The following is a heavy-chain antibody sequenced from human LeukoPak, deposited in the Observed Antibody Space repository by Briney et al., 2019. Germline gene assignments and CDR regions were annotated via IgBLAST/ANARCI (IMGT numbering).Heavy chain of an antibody. V-gene: IGHV3-30*19. Sequence: QTGGSLRLSCAASGFTFSSYAMHWVRQAPGKGLEWVAVISYDGSDKFYADSVKGRFTISRDSSKNTLYLQMNSLRPEDTAVYYCARARPSMWIDYWGQGTLVTVSS. CDR2: ISYDGSDK. D-gene: IGHD5-12*01. CDR1: GFTFSSYA. J-gene: IGHJ4*02. CDR3: ARARPSMWIDY.